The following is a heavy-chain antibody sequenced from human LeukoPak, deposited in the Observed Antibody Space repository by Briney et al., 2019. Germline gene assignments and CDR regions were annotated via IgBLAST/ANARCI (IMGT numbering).Heavy chain of an antibody. D-gene: IGHD6-6*01. J-gene: IGHJ5*02. CDR3: VSNTSSSPWFDP. V-gene: IGHV4-39*02. CDR1: GGSISSYTHY. Sequence: SETLSLTCTVSGGSISSYTHYWGWIRQPPGKGLEWIATVYYTGGTYYNPSLKSRVTISIDTSRNHFSLKLTSVIAADTAMYYCVSNTSSSPWFDPWGQGTLVTVSS. CDR2: VYYTGGT.